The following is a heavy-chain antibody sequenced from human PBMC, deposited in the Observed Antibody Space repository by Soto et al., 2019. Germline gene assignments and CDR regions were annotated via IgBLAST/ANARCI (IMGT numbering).Heavy chain of an antibody. CDR2: INHSGST. Sequence: SETLSLTCAVYGGSFSGYYWSWIRQPPGKGLEWIGEINHSGSTNYNPSLKSRVTISVDTSKNQFSLKLSSVTAADTAVYYCARRGEGYYYYYGMDVWGQGTTVTVSS. V-gene: IGHV4-34*01. CDR3: ARRGEGYYYYYGMDV. CDR1: GGSFSGYY. J-gene: IGHJ6*02. D-gene: IGHD3-16*01.